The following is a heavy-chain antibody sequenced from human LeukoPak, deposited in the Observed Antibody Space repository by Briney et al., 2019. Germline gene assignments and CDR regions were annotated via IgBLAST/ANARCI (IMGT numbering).Heavy chain of an antibody. V-gene: IGHV3-23*01. Sequence: GGSLRLSCAASGFTFSSYAMSWVRQAPGKGLEWVSALSGSGGFTYYADSVKGRFTISRDNSKNTLFLQMNSLRAEDTAVYYCAKRGSKEFDYWGQGTLVTVSS. CDR1: GFTFSSYA. CDR2: LSGSGGFT. J-gene: IGHJ4*02. CDR3: AKRGSKEFDY. D-gene: IGHD4-11*01.